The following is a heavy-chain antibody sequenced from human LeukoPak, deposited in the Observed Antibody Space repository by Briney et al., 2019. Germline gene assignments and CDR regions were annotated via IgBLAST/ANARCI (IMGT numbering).Heavy chain of an antibody. Sequence: ASVKVSCKASGYTFTGYYMHWVRQAPGQGLEWMGWINPNSGGTNYAQKFQGRVTMTRDTSISTAYMELSRLRSDDTAVYYCARARIRYFNAFDIWGQGTMVTVSS. J-gene: IGHJ3*02. CDR1: GYTFTGYY. CDR3: ARARIRYFNAFDI. CDR2: INPNSGGT. D-gene: IGHD3-9*01. V-gene: IGHV1-2*02.